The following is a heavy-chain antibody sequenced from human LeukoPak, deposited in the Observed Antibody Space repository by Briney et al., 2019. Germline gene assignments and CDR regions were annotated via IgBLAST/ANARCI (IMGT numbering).Heavy chain of an antibody. CDR2: IYSSGST. V-gene: IGHV4-59*01. CDR3: ARSVRFLNWFDP. J-gene: IGHJ5*02. Sequence: PSETLSLTCAVSGGSISSYYWSWIRQPPGKGLEWIGYIYSSGSTNYNPSLKSRVTISVDTSKNQFSLKLSSVTAADTAVYYCARSVRFLNWFDPWGQGTLVTVSS. D-gene: IGHD3-3*01. CDR1: GGSISSYY.